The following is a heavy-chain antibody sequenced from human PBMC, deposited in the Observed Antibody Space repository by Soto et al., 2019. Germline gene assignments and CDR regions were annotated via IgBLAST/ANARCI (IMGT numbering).Heavy chain of an antibody. CDR3: ASNYAYAEGYYWYGIDV. D-gene: IGHD3-16*01. CDR1: GFTFSRYW. V-gene: IGHV3-74*01. Sequence: EVQLVESGGGLVLPGGSLRLSCAASGFTFSRYWMHWVRQAPGKGLVWVSRISSYGSDTHYADSVKGRFTISRDNANNTLYLQMNSLRAEDTAVYYCASNYAYAEGYYWYGIDVWGQGTTVTVSS. J-gene: IGHJ6*02. CDR2: ISSYGSDT.